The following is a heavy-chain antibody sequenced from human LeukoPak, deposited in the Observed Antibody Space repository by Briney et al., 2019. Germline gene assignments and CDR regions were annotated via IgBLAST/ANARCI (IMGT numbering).Heavy chain of an antibody. CDR1: GGSISRHY. CDR3: ARVSGYGGNSGV. Sequence: SETLSLTCTVSGGSISRHYWSWIRQPPGKGLEWIGYIYYSGSTNYNPSLKSRVTISVDASKNQFSLNLASVTAADTAVYYCARVSGYGGNSGVWGRGTLVTVSS. CDR2: IYYSGST. V-gene: IGHV4-59*11. J-gene: IGHJ4*02. D-gene: IGHD4-23*01.